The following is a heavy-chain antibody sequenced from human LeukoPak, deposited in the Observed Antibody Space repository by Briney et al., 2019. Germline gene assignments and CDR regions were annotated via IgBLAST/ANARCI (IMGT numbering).Heavy chain of an antibody. V-gene: IGHV4-59*01. CDR3: AREDGSTSSFDY. D-gene: IGHD5-24*01. J-gene: IGHJ4*02. CDR1: GGSITSYY. CDR2: IYYSGNT. Sequence: SETLSLTCTVSGGSITSYYWSWIRQPPGKGLEWIGYIYYSGNTNYNPSLKSRVTISVDTSKNQFSLKLRSVTAADTAVYYCAREDGSTSSFDYWGQGTLVTVSS.